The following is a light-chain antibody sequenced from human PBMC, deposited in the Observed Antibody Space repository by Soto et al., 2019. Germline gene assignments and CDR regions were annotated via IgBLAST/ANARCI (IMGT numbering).Light chain of an antibody. V-gene: IGLV2-14*01. J-gene: IGLJ1*01. CDR3: NSQTSSGIRV. CDR2: EVS. CDR1: SIDVGVSNH. Sequence: QSALTQPSSVSGSTGQSISISCTGTSIDVGVSNHVSWYQHHPGKAPKLIIYEVSYRPSGVSNRFSGSKSGYTASLTISGLQAEDEADYYCNSQTSSGIRVFGTGTKV.